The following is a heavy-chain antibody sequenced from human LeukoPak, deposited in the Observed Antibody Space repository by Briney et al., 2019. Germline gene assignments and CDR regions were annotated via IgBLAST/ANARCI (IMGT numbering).Heavy chain of an antibody. CDR3: ARDATIAAPLMS. Sequence: PSETLSLTCTVSGGSISSGSYYWSWIRQPAGTGLEWIGRIYTSGSTNYNPSLKSRVTISVDTSKNQFSLKLSSVTAADTAVYYCARDATIAAPLMSWGQGTLVIVSS. D-gene: IGHD6-13*01. CDR1: GGSISSGSYY. J-gene: IGHJ4*02. V-gene: IGHV4-61*02. CDR2: IYTSGST.